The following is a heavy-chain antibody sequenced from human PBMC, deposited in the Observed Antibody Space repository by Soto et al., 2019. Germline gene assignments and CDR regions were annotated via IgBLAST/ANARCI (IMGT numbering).Heavy chain of an antibody. V-gene: IGHV4-34*01. Sequence: QVQLQQWGAGLLKPSETLSLTCAVYGGSLSHYYWTWVRQPPGKGLEWIGEINDSGSTNYNPSLKSRVSIALETSKNQCFLKWSSLTAADTAVFYCARPLGAGAAAGRNSFEIWGQGTMVTVSS. CDR3: ARPLGAGAAAGRNSFEI. CDR2: INDSGST. J-gene: IGHJ3*02. CDR1: GGSLSHYY. D-gene: IGHD6-13*01.